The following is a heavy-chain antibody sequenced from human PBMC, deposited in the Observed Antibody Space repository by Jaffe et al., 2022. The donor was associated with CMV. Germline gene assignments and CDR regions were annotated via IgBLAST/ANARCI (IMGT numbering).Heavy chain of an antibody. Sequence: EVQLLESGGGLVQPGGSLRLSCAASGFTFSSYAMSWVRQAPGKGLEWVSAISGSGGSTYYADSVKGRFTISRDNSKNTLYLQMNSLRAEDTAVYYCAKGDSSSWYVLGYFDYWGQGTLVTVSS. CDR2: ISGSGGST. CDR3: AKGDSSSWYVLGYFDY. V-gene: IGHV3-23*01. D-gene: IGHD6-13*01. J-gene: IGHJ4*02. CDR1: GFTFSSYA.